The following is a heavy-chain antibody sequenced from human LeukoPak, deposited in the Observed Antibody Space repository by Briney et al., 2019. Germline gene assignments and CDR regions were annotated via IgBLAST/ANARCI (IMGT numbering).Heavy chain of an antibody. CDR1: GLRFSDQY. J-gene: IGHJ6*02. CDR2: ISGSGANR. Sequence: PGGSLRLSCAASGLRFSDQYMIWIRQTPGKGLEWVSFISGSGANRFYADSMKGRFTISKDNTKNSLYLQMNSLRAEDTAIYYCATLHFYAMGVWGQGTTVTDSS. CDR3: ATLHFYAMGV. V-gene: IGHV3-11*01.